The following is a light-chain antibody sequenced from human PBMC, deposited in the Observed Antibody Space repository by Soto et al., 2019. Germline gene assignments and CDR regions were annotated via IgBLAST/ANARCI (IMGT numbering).Light chain of an antibody. Sequence: SYELTQPPSVSVAPGKTARITCGGNNIGSKSVHWYQQKPGQAPVLVIYYDSDRPSGIPERFSGSNSGNTATLTISRVEAGDEAYYYCQVWDSSSGVVFGGGTKLTVL. CDR2: YDS. CDR3: QVWDSSSGVV. V-gene: IGLV3-21*04. CDR1: NIGSKS. J-gene: IGLJ2*01.